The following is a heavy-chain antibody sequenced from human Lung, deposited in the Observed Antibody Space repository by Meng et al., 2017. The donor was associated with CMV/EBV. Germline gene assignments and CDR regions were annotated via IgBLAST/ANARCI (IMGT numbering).Heavy chain of an antibody. V-gene: IGHV4-34*01. CDR2: INHSGST. Sequence: SETXSLXCAVYGGSFSGYYWSWIRQPPGKGLEWIGEINHSGSTNYNPSLKSRVTISVDTSKNQFSLKLSSVTAADTAVYYCARALVVPAASLDYWGRGTLVTVSS. D-gene: IGHD2-2*01. CDR3: ARALVVPAASLDY. CDR1: GGSFSGYY. J-gene: IGHJ4*02.